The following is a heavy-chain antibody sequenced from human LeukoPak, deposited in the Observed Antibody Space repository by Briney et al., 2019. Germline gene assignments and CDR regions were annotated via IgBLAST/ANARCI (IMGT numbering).Heavy chain of an antibody. D-gene: IGHD5-12*01. Sequence: PSETLSLACTVYGGPFSGYYWTWIRQPPGKGLEWIGEINQGGTTNYNPSLRSRVTILIDTSRNQFSLRLSSVTAADAAVYYCARGRLFSGYRGNVGHEDFDYWGQGSLVTVSS. CDR2: INQGGTT. V-gene: IGHV4-34*01. CDR1: GGPFSGYY. CDR3: ARGRLFSGYRGNVGHEDFDY. J-gene: IGHJ4*02.